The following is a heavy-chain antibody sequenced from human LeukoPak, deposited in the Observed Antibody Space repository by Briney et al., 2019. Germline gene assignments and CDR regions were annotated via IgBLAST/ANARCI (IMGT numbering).Heavy chain of an antibody. Sequence: SETLSLTCAVSGGSISSSNWWSWVRQPPGKGLEWIGEIYHSGSTNYNPSLKSRVTISVDTSKNQFSLKLSSVTAADTAVYYCARSGVGPKDYWGQGTLVTVSS. V-gene: IGHV4-4*02. D-gene: IGHD1-26*01. CDR2: IYHSGST. CDR3: ARSGVGPKDY. CDR1: GGSISSSNW. J-gene: IGHJ4*02.